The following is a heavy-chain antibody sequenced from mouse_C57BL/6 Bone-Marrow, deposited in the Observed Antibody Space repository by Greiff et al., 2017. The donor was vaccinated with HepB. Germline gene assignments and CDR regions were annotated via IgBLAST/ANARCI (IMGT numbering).Heavy chain of an antibody. CDR3: ARVPYVYAMDY. D-gene: IGHD1-1*01. V-gene: IGHV5-4*03. CDR2: ISDGGSYT. J-gene: IGHJ4*01. Sequence: EVKLMESGGGLVKPGGSLKLSCAASGFTFSSYAMSWVRQTPEKRLEWVATISDGGSYTYYPDNVKGRFTISRDNAKNNLYLQMSHLKSEDTAMYYCARVPYVYAMDYWGQGTSVTVSS. CDR1: GFTFSSYA.